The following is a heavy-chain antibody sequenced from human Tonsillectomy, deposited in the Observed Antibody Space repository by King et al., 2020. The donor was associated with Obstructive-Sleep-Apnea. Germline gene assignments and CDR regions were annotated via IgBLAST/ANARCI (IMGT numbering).Heavy chain of an antibody. CDR1: GYSFPSYW. J-gene: IGHJ4*02. CDR3: ARSLYSSNWYFDY. D-gene: IGHD6-13*01. CDR2: LCPGNSDT. V-gene: IGHV5-51*01. Sequence: QLVQSGAEVKKPGESLKISCKDSGYSFPSYWIGWVRQMPGKGLEWMGILCPGNSDTEYSPSFQGQVTISADKSISTAYLQWSSLKASDTAMYYCARSLYSSNWYFDYWGQGTLVIVSS.